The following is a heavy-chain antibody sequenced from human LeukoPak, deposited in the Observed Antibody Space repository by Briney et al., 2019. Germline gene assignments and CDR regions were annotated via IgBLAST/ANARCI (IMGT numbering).Heavy chain of an antibody. CDR1: GESFSGYY. D-gene: IGHD3-3*01. Sequence: PSETLSLTCAVYGESFSGYYWSWIRQPPGKGLEWIGEANHSGSTNYNPSLKSRVTIPVDTSKNQFSLKLSSVTAADTAVYYCAREAYVLRFLEWLSVGAFDIWGQGTMVTVSS. V-gene: IGHV4-34*01. CDR3: AREAYVLRFLEWLSVGAFDI. CDR2: ANHSGST. J-gene: IGHJ3*02.